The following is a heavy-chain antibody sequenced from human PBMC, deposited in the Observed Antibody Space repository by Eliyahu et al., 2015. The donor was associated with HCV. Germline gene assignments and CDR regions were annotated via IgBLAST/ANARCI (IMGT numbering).Heavy chain of an antibody. V-gene: IGHV3-30*04. CDR3: VRVGGVLFLTQSLYPGY. Sequence: QVHLVESGGGVVQPGRSLRLTCAASXFTFNNFAFHWVRQAPGKGLEWVALISYDGSKKYYADSVKGQFTISRDSSKNTVSLQMNSLRPEDTATYFCVRVGGVLFLTQSLYPGYWGQGTQVAVSS. D-gene: IGHD2-8*01. J-gene: IGHJ4*02. CDR2: ISYDGSKK. CDR1: XFTFNNFA.